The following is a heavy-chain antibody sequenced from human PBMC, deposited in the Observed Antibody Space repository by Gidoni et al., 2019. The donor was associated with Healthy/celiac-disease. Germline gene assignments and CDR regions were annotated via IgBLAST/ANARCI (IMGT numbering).Heavy chain of an antibody. J-gene: IGHJ4*02. CDR1: GFTLSSYS. Sequence: EVQLVESGGGLVQPGGSLRLSCAASGFTLSSYSMNWVRQAPGKGLEWVSYISSSSSTIYYADSVKGRFTISRDNAKNSLYLQMNSLRDEDTAVYYCARDEWRGYCSSTSCYQVLWGQGTLVTVSS. D-gene: IGHD2-2*01. V-gene: IGHV3-48*02. CDR2: ISSSSSTI. CDR3: ARDEWRGYCSSTSCYQVL.